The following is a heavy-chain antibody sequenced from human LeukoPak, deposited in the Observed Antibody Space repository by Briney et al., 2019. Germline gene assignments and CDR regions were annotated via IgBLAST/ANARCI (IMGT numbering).Heavy chain of an antibody. CDR1: GFTFSSYW. CDR3: ARVGKVGFGESNWFDP. V-gene: IGHV3-7*01. CDR2: IKQDGSEK. D-gene: IGHD3-10*01. J-gene: IGHJ5*02. Sequence: GGSLRLSCAASGFTFSSYWMSWVRQAPGKGLEWVANIKQDGSEKYYVDSVKGRFTISRDNAKNSLYLQMNSQRAEDTAVYYCARVGKVGFGESNWFDPWGQGTLVTVSS.